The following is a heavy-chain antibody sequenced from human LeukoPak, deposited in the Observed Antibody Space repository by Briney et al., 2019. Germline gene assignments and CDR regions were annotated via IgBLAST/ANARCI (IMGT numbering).Heavy chain of an antibody. V-gene: IGHV3-21*01. J-gene: IGHJ6*02. Sequence: GGSLRLSCAASGFTFSSYSMNWVRQAPGKGLEWVSSISSSSSYIYYADSVKGRSTISRDNAKNSLYLQMNSLRAEDTAVYYCARDVADCSGGSCYFRYYYYYGMDVWGQGTTVTVSS. CDR3: ARDVADCSGGSCYFRYYYYYGMDV. CDR2: ISSSSSYI. D-gene: IGHD2-15*01. CDR1: GFTFSSYS.